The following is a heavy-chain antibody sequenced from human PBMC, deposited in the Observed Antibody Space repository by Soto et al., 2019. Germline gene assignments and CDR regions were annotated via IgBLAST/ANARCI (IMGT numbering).Heavy chain of an antibody. Sequence: PGGSLRLSCAASGVTFSSYAMSWVRQAPGKGLEWVSAISGSGGSTYYADSVKGRFTISRDNSKNTLYLQMNSLRAEDTAVYYCAKDLWELLEDFYYYGMDVWGQGTTVTVSS. J-gene: IGHJ6*02. V-gene: IGHV3-23*01. CDR3: AKDLWELLEDFYYYGMDV. CDR1: GVTFSSYA. CDR2: ISGSGGST. D-gene: IGHD1-26*01.